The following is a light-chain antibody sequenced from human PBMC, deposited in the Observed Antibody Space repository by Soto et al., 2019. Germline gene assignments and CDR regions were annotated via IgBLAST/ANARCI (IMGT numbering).Light chain of an antibody. CDR1: RDVRDW. CDR3: QQANSFPLT. Sequence: DIEMTQSPSSVSASVGDTVTMTCRASRDVRDWLAWYQQRPGTAPKVLIYAASTLQSGVPSRFSGSGSGTLFTLTISSLQPEDFATYYCQQANSFPLTFGGGTKVEIK. J-gene: IGKJ4*02. CDR2: AAS. V-gene: IGKV1-12*01.